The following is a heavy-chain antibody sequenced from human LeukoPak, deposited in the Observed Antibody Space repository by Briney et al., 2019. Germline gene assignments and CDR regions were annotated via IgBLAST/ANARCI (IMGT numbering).Heavy chain of an antibody. CDR2: MSHEGSDK. Sequence: PGGSLRLSCAASGFNLSNYGMHWVRQAPGKGLEWVAVMSHEGSDKYYADSVKGRFTISRDNSRNTLYVQMNSLRVEDTAVYYCAIGPDYGSGGSWGQGTLVTVSS. CDR1: GFNLSNYG. J-gene: IGHJ4*02. D-gene: IGHD3-10*01. V-gene: IGHV3-30*03. CDR3: AIGPDYGSGGS.